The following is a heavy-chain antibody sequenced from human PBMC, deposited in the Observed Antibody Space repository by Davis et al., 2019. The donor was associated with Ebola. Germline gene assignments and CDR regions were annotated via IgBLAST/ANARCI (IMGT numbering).Heavy chain of an antibody. V-gene: IGHV3-23*01. J-gene: IGHJ4*02. Sequence: PGGSLRLSCAASGFTFTSHAMGWVRQAPGKGLEWVSVISTTGGSTFYADSVKGRFTISRDNSKNTLYLQMNSLKTEDTAVYYCTSWVGTDLFDYWGQGTLVTVSS. CDR3: TSWVGTDLFDY. CDR2: ISTTGGST. CDR1: GFTFTSHA. D-gene: IGHD1-1*01.